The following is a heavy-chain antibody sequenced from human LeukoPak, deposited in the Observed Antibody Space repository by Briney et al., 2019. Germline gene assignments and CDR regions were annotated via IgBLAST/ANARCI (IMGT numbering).Heavy chain of an antibody. CDR1: GFIFSTSW. Sequence: GGSLRLSCAASGFIFSTSWMHWVRQAPGKGLVWVSRINTDGSITTYADSVKDRFTISRDNAKNTLYLQMNSLRAEDTAVYYCARDFYYYDSSGYLDYWGQGTLVTVSS. CDR3: ARDFYYYDSSGYLDY. CDR2: INTDGSIT. V-gene: IGHV3-74*01. J-gene: IGHJ4*02. D-gene: IGHD3-22*01.